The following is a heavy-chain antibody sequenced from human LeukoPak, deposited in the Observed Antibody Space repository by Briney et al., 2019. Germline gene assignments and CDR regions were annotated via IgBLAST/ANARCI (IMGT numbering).Heavy chain of an antibody. J-gene: IGHJ5*02. Sequence: HSGGSLGLSGVASGLTFSTYAMTWVGKAPGKGLKWVSGISGSGGSTYYADSVKGRFTISRDNAKNSLYLQMNSLRAEDTAVYYCARDIAAAGTEWFDPWGQGTLVTVSS. CDR3: ARDIAAAGTEWFDP. CDR1: GLTFSTYA. V-gene: IGHV3-23*01. D-gene: IGHD6-13*01. CDR2: ISGSGGST.